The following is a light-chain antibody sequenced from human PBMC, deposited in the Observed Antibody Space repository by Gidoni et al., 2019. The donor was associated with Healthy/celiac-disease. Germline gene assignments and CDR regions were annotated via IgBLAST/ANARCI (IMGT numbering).Light chain of an antibody. V-gene: IGKV1-5*03. Sequence: DIQMTQSPSTLSASVGDRVTITCRASQSISSWLAWYQQKPGKAPKLLIYKASSLESGVPSRFSGSGSGTEFTLTISSLQPDDFATYYCQLRWTFXQXTKVEIK. CDR2: KAS. J-gene: IGKJ1*01. CDR3: QLRWT. CDR1: QSISSW.